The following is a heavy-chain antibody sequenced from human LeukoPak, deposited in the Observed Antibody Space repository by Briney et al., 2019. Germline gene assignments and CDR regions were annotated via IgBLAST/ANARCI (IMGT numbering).Heavy chain of an antibody. J-gene: IGHJ4*02. CDR1: GYSFINYY. Sequence: ASVKVSCKASGYSFINYYIHWVRQAPGQGLEWMGIINPSGGSTAYAQKFRGRVTMTRDTSTSTVYMELSSLESDDTALYYCARHSLPGTTPFDYWGQGSLVTVSS. D-gene: IGHD1-1*01. CDR2: INPSGGST. V-gene: IGHV1-46*01. CDR3: ARHSLPGTTPFDY.